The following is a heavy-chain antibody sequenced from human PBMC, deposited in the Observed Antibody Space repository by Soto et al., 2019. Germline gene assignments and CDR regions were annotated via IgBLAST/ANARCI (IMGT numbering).Heavy chain of an antibody. CDR2: IIPLFGTA. D-gene: IGHD1-26*01. CDR1: GGTFNNYA. V-gene: IGHV1-69*06. CDR3: ARLIGEGYSGTYALDY. Sequence: QVQLVQSGAEVKKSGSSVKVSCKASGGTFNNYAISWVRQAPGQGLEWMGGIIPLFGTANYAQKFEGRVTITADKSTHTAYMELSSLKSEDTAVYYCARLIGEGYSGTYALDYWGQGTLVTVSS. J-gene: IGHJ4*02.